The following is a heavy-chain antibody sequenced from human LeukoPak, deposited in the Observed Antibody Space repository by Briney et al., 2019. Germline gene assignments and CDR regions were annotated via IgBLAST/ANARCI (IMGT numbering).Heavy chain of an antibody. CDR3: ARSHSRAVPAANPLWGWFDP. J-gene: IGHJ5*02. CDR2: IIPVLGIA. D-gene: IGHD2-2*01. V-gene: IGHV1-69*02. Sequence: ASVKISCKASGGTFSSNTISWVRQAPGQGLEWMGRIIPVLGIANYAQKFQGRVTITADKSTSTAYMELSSLRSEDTAVYYCARSHSRAVPAANPLWGWFDPWGQGTLVTVSS. CDR1: GGTFSSNT.